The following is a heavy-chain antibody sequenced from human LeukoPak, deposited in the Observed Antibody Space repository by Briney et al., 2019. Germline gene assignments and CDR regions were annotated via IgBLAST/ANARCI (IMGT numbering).Heavy chain of an antibody. CDR1: GFTFSSYS. D-gene: IGHD1-1*01. Sequence: GGSLRLSCAASGFTFSSYSMNWVRQAPGKGLEWVSYISSSSSTIYYADSVKGRFTISRDNVKNSLYLQMNSLRAEDTAVYYCARASKAGIDCWGQGTLVTVSS. CDR2: ISSSSSTI. CDR3: ARASKAGIDC. J-gene: IGHJ4*02. V-gene: IGHV3-48*01.